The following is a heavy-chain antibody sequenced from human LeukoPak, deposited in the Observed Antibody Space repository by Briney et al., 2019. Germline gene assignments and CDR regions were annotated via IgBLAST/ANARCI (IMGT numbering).Heavy chain of an antibody. D-gene: IGHD2-15*01. V-gene: IGHV3-7*01. CDR3: ARDLSSWLGGPFDY. CDR2: INQDGSDK. Sequence: EGSLRLSCAASGFTFSSYWMSWVRQPPGKGLEWVANINQDGSDKYYVESVKGRFTISRGNAKNSLYLQMNSLRAEDTAVYYCARDLSSWLGGPFDYWGQGTLVTVSS. J-gene: IGHJ4*02. CDR1: GFTFSSYW.